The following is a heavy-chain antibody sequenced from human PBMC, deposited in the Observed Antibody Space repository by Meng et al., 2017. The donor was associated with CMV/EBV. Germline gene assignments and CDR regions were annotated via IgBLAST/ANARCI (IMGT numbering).Heavy chain of an antibody. D-gene: IGHD6-6*01. Sequence: CKASRGTFSSSALSWVRQAPGQGLEWMGGIIPIFGTANYAQKFQGRATITTDESTSTAYMELSSLRSEDTAVYYCARGEQLAPFDYWGQGTLVTVSS. CDR2: IIPIFGTA. CDR1: RGTFSSSA. CDR3: ARGEQLAPFDY. J-gene: IGHJ4*02. V-gene: IGHV1-69*05.